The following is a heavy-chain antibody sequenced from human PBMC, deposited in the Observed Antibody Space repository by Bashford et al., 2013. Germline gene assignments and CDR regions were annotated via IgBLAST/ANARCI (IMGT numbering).Heavy chain of an antibody. V-gene: IGHV4-30-2*01. CDR1: GGSISSGGYS. CDR2: CFRMGAT. J-gene: IGHJ4*02. Sequence: LSLTCTVSGGSISSGGYSWSWIRQPPGRAWSGLGTCFRMGATKYNPSLKSRVTISVDTSKNQFSLRLISLTAADTAVYYCARQEGTSNSWYGFDYWDQGILVTVSS. CDR3: ARQEGTSNSWYGFDY. D-gene: IGHD6-13*01.